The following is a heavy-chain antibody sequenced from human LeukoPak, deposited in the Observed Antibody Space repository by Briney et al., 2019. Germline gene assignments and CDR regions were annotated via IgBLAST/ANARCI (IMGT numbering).Heavy chain of an antibody. Sequence: GGSLRLSCAASGFTFSSYAMSWVRQAPGKGLVWVSAISGSGGSTYYADSVKGRFTISRDNSKNTLYLQMNSLRAEDTAVYYCAKDLRGYSYGYFDYWGQGTLVTVSS. CDR1: GFTFSSYA. D-gene: IGHD5-18*01. CDR3: AKDLRGYSYGYFDY. CDR2: ISGSGGST. J-gene: IGHJ4*02. V-gene: IGHV3-23*01.